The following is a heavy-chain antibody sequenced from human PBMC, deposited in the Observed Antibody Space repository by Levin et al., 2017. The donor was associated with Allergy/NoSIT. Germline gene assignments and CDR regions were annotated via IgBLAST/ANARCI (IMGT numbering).Heavy chain of an antibody. CDR2: FDPEDGET. V-gene: IGHV1-24*01. CDR3: ATDSVVVVVAAIGQQWDYDGMDG. D-gene: IGHD2-15*01. CDR1: GYTLTELS. J-gene: IGHJ6*02. Sequence: ASVKVSCKVSGYTLTELSMHWVRQAPGKGLEWMGGFDPEDGETIYAQKFQGRVTMTEDTSTDTAYMELSSLRSEDTAVYYCATDSVVVVVAAIGQQWDYDGMDGWGQGTTVTVSS.